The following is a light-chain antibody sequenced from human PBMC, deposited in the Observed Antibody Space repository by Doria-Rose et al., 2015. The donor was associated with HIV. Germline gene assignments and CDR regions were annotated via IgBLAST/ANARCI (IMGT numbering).Light chain of an antibody. V-gene: IGKV3-20*01. CDR3: RQYGTSWT. Sequence: TQSPGTLSLSPGERATLSCRASQSFSSTYLAWYQQKPGQAPSLLIYDGSTRATGIPDGFSASGSGTDFTLTISRLEPEDFALYYCRQYGTSWTFGQGTKVEI. J-gene: IGKJ1*01. CDR2: DGS. CDR1: QSFSSTY.